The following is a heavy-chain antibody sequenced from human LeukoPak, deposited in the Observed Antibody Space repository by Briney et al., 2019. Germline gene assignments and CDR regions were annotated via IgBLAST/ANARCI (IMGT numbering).Heavy chain of an antibody. CDR2: IYPRDSGT. CDR3: ARHTGADY. CDR1: GYSFTSYW. Sequence: GESLQIFCKGSGYSFTSYWIGWVRQLPGKGLEWMGIIYPRDSGTRYCPSFQGQVTISADRSISTAYLQWSSLKASDTAMYYCARHTGADYWGQGTLVTVSS. J-gene: IGHJ4*02. D-gene: IGHD1-14*01. V-gene: IGHV5-51*01.